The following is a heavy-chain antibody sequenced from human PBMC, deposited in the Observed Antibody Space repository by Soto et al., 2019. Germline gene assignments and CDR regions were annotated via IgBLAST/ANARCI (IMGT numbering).Heavy chain of an antibody. J-gene: IGHJ4*02. Sequence: ASVKVSCKASGGTFSSYAISWVRQAPGQGLEWMGGIIPIFGTANYAQKFQGRVTITADESTSTAYMELSSLRSEDTAVYYCASSLTIAVTTEGSDYFDYWGQGTLVTVSS. CDR2: IIPIFGTA. D-gene: IGHD3-22*01. V-gene: IGHV1-69*13. CDR1: GGTFSSYA. CDR3: ASSLTIAVTTEGSDYFDY.